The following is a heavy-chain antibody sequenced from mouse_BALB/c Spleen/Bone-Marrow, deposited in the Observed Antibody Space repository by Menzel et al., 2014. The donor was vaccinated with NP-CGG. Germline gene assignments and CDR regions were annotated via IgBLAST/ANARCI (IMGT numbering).Heavy chain of an antibody. CDR1: GFTFSSFG. J-gene: IGHJ2*01. CDR2: ISSGSSTI. CDR3: ARSGSSSGYFDY. V-gene: IGHV5-17*02. Sequence: EVKLQESRGGLVQPGGSRKLSCAASGFTFSSFGMHWVRQAPEKGLEWVAYISSGSSTIYYADTVMGRFTISRDNPKNTLFLQMTSLRSEDTAMYYCARSGSSSGYFDYWGQGTTLTVSS. D-gene: IGHD1-1*01.